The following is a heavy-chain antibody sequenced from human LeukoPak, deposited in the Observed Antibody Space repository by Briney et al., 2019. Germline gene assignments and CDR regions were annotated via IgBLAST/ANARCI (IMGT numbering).Heavy chain of an antibody. V-gene: IGHV3-21*01. J-gene: IGHJ4*02. CDR2: ISGSRNYI. CDR3: ARASRMGAVFDS. Sequence: GGSLRLSCAASGFTFSSYDMNWVRQAPGKGPEWVSSISGSRNYIYYADSIKGRFTISKDNAKNSLYLQMNSLRAEDTAVYYCARASRMGAVFDSWGQGALVTVSS. D-gene: IGHD3-16*01. CDR1: GFTFSSYD.